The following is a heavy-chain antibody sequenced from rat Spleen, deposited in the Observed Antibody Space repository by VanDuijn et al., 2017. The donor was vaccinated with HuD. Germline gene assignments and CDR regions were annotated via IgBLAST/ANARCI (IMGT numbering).Heavy chain of an antibody. CDR1: GFSLSSYG. CDR3: ARRHYGYTDYFDY. J-gene: IGHJ2*01. V-gene: IGHV5-29*01. Sequence: VQLKESGPGLVQPSQTLSLTCTVSGFSLSSYGVIWVRQAPTKGLEWVATLSYDGHTTYYRDSVKGRFTISRDIAKSTLYLQMDSLGSEDTATYYCARRHYGYTDYFDYWGQGVMVTVSS. D-gene: IGHD1-11*01. CDR2: LSYDGHTT.